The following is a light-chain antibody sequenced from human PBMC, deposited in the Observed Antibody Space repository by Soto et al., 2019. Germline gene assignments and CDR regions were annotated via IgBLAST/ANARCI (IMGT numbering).Light chain of an antibody. Sequence: QSVLTQPPSVSGAPGQNITISCTGSSSNLGTNYDVHWYQRLPETAPKLLIYGNTNRPSGVPDRFSGSKSGTSASLAITGLHAEDEADYYCQSYDNFLRVIFGGGTKVTVL. CDR3: QSYDNFLRVI. CDR1: SSNLGTNYD. J-gene: IGLJ2*01. CDR2: GNT. V-gene: IGLV1-40*01.